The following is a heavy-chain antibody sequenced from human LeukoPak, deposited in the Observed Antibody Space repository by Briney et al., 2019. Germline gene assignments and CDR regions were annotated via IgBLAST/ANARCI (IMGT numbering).Heavy chain of an antibody. J-gene: IGHJ4*02. Sequence: PGGSLRLSCAASGFTFSSYGMHWVRQAPGKGLEWVAFIRYDGSNKYYADSVKGRFTISRDNSKNTLYLQMNSLGAEDTAVYYCARDMVSEAGTRWGDYWGQGTLVTVSS. CDR3: ARDMVSEAGTRWGDY. CDR2: IRYDGSNK. V-gene: IGHV3-30*02. CDR1: GFTFSSYG. D-gene: IGHD6-19*01.